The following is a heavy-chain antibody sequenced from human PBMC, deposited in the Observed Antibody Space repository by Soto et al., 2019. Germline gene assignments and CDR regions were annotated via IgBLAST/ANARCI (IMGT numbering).Heavy chain of an antibody. V-gene: IGHV3-7*05. J-gene: IGHJ5*02. CDR2: IKKDGSEA. D-gene: IGHD6-13*01. CDR3: ARGGWYPDP. Sequence: PGGSLRLSCAASGFTLSGYWMSWVRQAPGKGLEWVANIKKDGSEAYYVDSVKGRFTISRDNARNSLCLQMNSLRAEDTAVYYCARGGWYPDPWGQGTLVTVSS. CDR1: GFTLSGYW.